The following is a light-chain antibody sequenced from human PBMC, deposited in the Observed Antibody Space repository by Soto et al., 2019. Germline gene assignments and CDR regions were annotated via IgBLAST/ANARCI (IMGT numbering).Light chain of an antibody. CDR3: QQYDTSPRT. CDR1: QSLGSGY. V-gene: IGKV3-20*01. Sequence: IFFTQSPGPLSLSPGDRATLSCRASQSLGSGYLAWYRQKPGQAPRILIYAASSRATGVPDRFSGSGSGTDFSLTISRLEPEDFAVYYCQQYDTSPRTFGQGTKVDI. J-gene: IGKJ1*01. CDR2: AAS.